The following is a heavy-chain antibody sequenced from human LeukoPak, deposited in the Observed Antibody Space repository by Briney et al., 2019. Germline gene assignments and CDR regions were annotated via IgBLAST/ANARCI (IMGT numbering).Heavy chain of an antibody. J-gene: IGHJ4*02. V-gene: IGHV4-61*02. Sequence: SQTLSLTCTVSGGSISSGSYYWGWIRQPAGKGLEWIGRIYNSGSTNSNPSLKSRVTISVDTSKNQFSLKLSSVTAADTAVYYCARVSRPGAVAGDYWGQGTLVTVSS. CDR2: IYNSGST. D-gene: IGHD6-19*01. CDR3: ARVSRPGAVAGDY. CDR1: GGSISSGSYY.